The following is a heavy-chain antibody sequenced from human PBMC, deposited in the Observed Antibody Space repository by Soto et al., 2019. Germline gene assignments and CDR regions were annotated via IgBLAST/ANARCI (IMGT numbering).Heavy chain of an antibody. D-gene: IGHD4-17*01. Sequence: QLQLQESGSGLVKPSQTLSLTCAVSGGSISSGGYSWSWIRQPPGKGLEWIGYIYHSGSTYYNPSLKSRVTRSVDRSKNQVSLKLSSVTAADTAVYYCAREVYYGDSRYFDYWGQGTLVTVSS. V-gene: IGHV4-30-2*01. CDR2: IYHSGST. J-gene: IGHJ4*02. CDR1: GGSISSGGYS. CDR3: AREVYYGDSRYFDY.